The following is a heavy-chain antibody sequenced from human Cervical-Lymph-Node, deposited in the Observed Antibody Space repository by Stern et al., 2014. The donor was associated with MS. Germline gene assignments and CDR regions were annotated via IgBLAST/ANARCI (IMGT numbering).Heavy chain of an antibody. Sequence: QVQLQESGPGLVKPSQTLSLTCRVSGVSISSGDYYWSWIRQPPGKGLEWIGHLQSSGSTYYNPALKSRVTISVDTSKNQISLNVTSVTAADTAVYYCGGRGIRLIADWGQGALVTVSS. V-gene: IGHV4-30-4*01. D-gene: IGHD2-15*01. CDR1: GVSISSGDYY. CDR3: GGRGIRLIAD. CDR2: LQSSGST. J-gene: IGHJ4*02.